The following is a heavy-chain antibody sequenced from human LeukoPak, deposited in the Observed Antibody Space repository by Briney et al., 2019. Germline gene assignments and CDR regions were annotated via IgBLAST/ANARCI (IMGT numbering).Heavy chain of an antibody. Sequence: SVKVSCKASGGTFSSYAISWVRQAPGQGLEWMGGVIPIFGTANYAQKLQGRVTITADESTSTAYMELSSLRSEDTAVYYCARAHEYSSSAPAADWGQGTLVTVSS. D-gene: IGHD6-6*01. CDR2: VIPIFGTA. CDR3: ARAHEYSSSAPAAD. J-gene: IGHJ4*02. V-gene: IGHV1-69*13. CDR1: GGTFSSYA.